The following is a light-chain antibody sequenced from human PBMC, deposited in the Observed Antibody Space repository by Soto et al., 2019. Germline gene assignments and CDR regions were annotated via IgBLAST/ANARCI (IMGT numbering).Light chain of an antibody. Sequence: SGASQSVRSSYLAWYQQQPGQAPRLLIHGASRRATGIPDRGSGSGSGAAVSLPIHTPEPTGFAVYFWGQYCDMWRFGQGTKLDIK. CDR2: GAS. CDR1: QSVRSSY. CDR3: GQYCDMWR. J-gene: IGKJ1*01. V-gene: IGKV3-20*01.